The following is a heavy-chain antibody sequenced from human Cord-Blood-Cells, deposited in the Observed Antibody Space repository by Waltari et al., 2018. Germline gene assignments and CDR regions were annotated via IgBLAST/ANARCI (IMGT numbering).Heavy chain of an antibody. CDR1: GGTFSSYA. D-gene: IGHD2-15*01. CDR3: ATPGIYCSGGSCYFDY. J-gene: IGHJ4*02. Sequence: QVQLVQSGAEVKKPGSSVKVSCKASGGTFSSYAISWVRQAPGQGLEWMGGIIPSFGTANYAQKFQGRVTITADESTSTAYMELSSLRSEDTAVYYCATPGIYCSGGSCYFDYWGQGTLVTVSS. CDR2: IIPSFGTA. V-gene: IGHV1-69*01.